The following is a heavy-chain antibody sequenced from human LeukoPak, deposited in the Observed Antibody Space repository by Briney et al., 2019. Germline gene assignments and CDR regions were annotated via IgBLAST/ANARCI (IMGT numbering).Heavy chain of an antibody. Sequence: GALRLSCAASGFTFGDYYMSWIRQAPGKGLEWVANIKQDGSEKYYVDSVKGRFTISRDNAKNSLYLQMNSLRAEDTAVYYCARDRGDYYDSSGYFVYWGQGTLVTVSS. D-gene: IGHD3-22*01. V-gene: IGHV3-7*01. CDR3: ARDRGDYYDSSGYFVY. CDR1: GFTFGDYY. CDR2: IKQDGSEK. J-gene: IGHJ4*02.